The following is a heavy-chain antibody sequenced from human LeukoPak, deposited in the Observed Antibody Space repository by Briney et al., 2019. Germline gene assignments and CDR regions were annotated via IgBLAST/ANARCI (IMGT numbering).Heavy chain of an antibody. D-gene: IGHD2-15*01. CDR3: ARVDCSGGSCCQDD. V-gene: IGHV3-7*04. Sequence: GGSLRLSCAASGFTFSSYWMTWVRQAPGKGLEWVSDIKQDGSEKYYVDSVKGRFTISRDNAKNSLYLQMNSLRAEDAAVYYCARVDCSGGSCCQDDWGQGTLVTVSS. J-gene: IGHJ4*02. CDR2: IKQDGSEK. CDR1: GFTFSSYW.